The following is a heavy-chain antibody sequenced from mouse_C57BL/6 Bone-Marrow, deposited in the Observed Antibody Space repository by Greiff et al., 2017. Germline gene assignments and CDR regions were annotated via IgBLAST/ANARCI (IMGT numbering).Heavy chain of an antibody. CDR3: ARLGINYGGYYFDY. V-gene: IGHV1-4*01. J-gene: IGHJ2*01. D-gene: IGHD1-1*01. CDR2: INPSSGYT. Sequence: QVQLQQSGAELARPGASVKLSCKASGYTFTSYTMHWVKQRPGQGLEWIGYINPSSGYTKYNQKFKDKATLTADKSSSTAYMQLSSLTSEDSAVDYCARLGINYGGYYFDYWGQGTTLTVSS. CDR1: GYTFTSYT.